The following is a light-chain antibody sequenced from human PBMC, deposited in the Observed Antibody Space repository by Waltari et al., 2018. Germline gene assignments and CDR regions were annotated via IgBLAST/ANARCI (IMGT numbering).Light chain of an antibody. V-gene: IGKV3-11*01. CDR2: DAN. CDR3: QQRYSWPAT. J-gene: IGKJ3*01. Sequence: VLTHSPATLSLSPGESSTLSCRASQVVSSYVSWYQHKPSQPTRLIIYDANNRATGIPARFSGSWSGTDFTITISSLEPEDFAVYYCQQRYSWPATFGPGTKVDI. CDR1: QVVSSY.